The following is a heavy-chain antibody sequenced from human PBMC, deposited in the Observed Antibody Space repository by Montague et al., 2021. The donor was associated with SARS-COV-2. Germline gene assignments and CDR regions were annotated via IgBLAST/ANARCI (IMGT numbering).Heavy chain of an antibody. J-gene: IGHJ4*02. CDR3: AHRTIRDASGSYDX. D-gene: IGHD3-10*01. Sequence: PALVKPTQTLTPTCTFSGFSLSTNGVGVGWIRQPPGKALEWLALIYWDDDKRYSPSLKSRLTITKDTSKNQVVLTMTNMDPVDTATYYCAHRTIRDASGSYDXWGQGTLVTVSS. CDR1: GFSLSTNGVG. V-gene: IGHV2-5*02. CDR2: IYWDDDK.